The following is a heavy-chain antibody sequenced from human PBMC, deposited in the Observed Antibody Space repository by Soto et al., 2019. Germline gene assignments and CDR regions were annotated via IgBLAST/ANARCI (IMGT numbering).Heavy chain of an antibody. V-gene: IGHV5-51*01. J-gene: IGHJ6*02. CDR1: GYTFTSYW. D-gene: IGHD6-13*01. CDR2: IYPGDSDT. CDR3: ARTAAAGKYYYGMDV. Sequence: PGESLKISCRGSGYTFTSYWIGWVRQIPGKGLECMGIIYPGDSDTRYSPSFQGQVTISADKSISTAYLQWSSLKASDTAMYYCARTAAAGKYYYGMDVWGQGTTVTVSS.